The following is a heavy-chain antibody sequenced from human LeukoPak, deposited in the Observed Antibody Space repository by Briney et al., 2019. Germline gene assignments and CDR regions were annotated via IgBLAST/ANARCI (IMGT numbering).Heavy chain of an antibody. CDR1: GFTFSSYS. D-gene: IGHD1-1*01. J-gene: IGHJ6*03. Sequence: GGSLRLSCAASGFTFSSYSMNWVRQAPGKGLEWVSYISSSSSTIYYADSVKGRFTISRDNAKNSLYLQMNSLRAEDTAVYYCARTRGHWYFHYYMDVWGKGTTVTVSS. V-gene: IGHV3-48*04. CDR2: ISSSSSTI. CDR3: ARTRGHWYFHYYMDV.